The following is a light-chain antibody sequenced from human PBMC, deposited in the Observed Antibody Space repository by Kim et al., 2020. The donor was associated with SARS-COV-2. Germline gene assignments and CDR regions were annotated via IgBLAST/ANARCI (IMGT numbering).Light chain of an antibody. V-gene: IGKV2-28*01. CDR3: MQALQRGT. CDR1: QSLLHNNEYNH. Sequence: DIVMTQSPLSLAATPGEPASISCRSSQSLLHNNEYNHLDWYVQKPGQSPQILIYLGSYRASGVPDRFSGSGSGTDFTLKISRVEAEDVGVYYCMQALQRGTFGQGTKLEI. CDR2: LGS. J-gene: IGKJ2*01.